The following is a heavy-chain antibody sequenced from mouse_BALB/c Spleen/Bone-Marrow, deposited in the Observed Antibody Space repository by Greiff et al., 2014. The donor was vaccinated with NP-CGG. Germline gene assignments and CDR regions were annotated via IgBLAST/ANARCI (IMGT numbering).Heavy chain of an antibody. D-gene: IGHD2-3*01. CDR1: GYLFTSYY. CDR3: ARSYDGYPYAMNY. CDR2: FDPFSGGT. J-gene: IGHJ4*01. V-gene: IGHV1S135*01. Sequence: EVQLQQSGPELMKPGASVKISCKASGYLFTSYYMHWVKRSHGESLEWIGYFDPFSGGTSYNQKFKGKATLTVDKSSSTAYMHLSSLTSEDSAVYFCARSYDGYPYAMNYWGQGTSVTVSS.